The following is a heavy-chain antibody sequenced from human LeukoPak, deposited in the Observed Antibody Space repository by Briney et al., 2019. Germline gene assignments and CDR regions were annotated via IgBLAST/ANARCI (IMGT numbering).Heavy chain of an antibody. J-gene: IGHJ3*02. CDR2: VYPSGST. CDR3: ARDGRQRITMDTGALDI. Sequence: PPETLSLTCTVSGGSISGYYWSWIRQSAGKGLEWLGRVYPSGSTNYNPSLKSRVTISMDTSTNQFSLKLTSVTAADTAVYYCARDGRQRITMDTGALDIWGQGTMVTVSS. D-gene: IGHD3-10*01. CDR1: GGSISGYY. V-gene: IGHV4-4*07.